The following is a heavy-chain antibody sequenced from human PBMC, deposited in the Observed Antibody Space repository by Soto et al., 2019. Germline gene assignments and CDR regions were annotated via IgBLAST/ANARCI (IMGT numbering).Heavy chain of an antibody. V-gene: IGHV4-34*01. CDR1: GGSFSDYY. CDR2: INHSGST. CDR3: ARSSGYDSNSEFPD. J-gene: IGHJ4*02. D-gene: IGHD5-12*01. Sequence: QVQLQQWGAGLLKPSETLSLTCAVYGGSFSDYYWSWIRQPPGKGLEWIGEINHSGSTNYNPSLTSRVTVSVDTSKNQFSLNLSSVTASDTAVYYCARSSGYDSNSEFPDWGSGAVVTVSS.